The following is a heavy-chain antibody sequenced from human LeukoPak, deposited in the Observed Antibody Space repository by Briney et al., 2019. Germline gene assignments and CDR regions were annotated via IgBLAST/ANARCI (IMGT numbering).Heavy chain of an antibody. V-gene: IGHV1-46*01. CDR1: GYTFTGYY. CDR2: INPSGGTT. CDR3: AGESLVVAANDGWFDP. J-gene: IGHJ5*02. D-gene: IGHD2-15*01. Sequence: ASVKVSCKASGYTFTGYYMHWVRQAPGQGLEWRGIINPSGGTTSYAQKFQGRVTMTRDTSTSTVYMELSSLRSEDTAVYYCAGESLVVAANDGWFDPWGQGTLVTVSS.